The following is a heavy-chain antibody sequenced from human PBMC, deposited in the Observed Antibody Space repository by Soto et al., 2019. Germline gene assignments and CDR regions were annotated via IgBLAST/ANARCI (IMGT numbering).Heavy chain of an antibody. CDR3: SRDRAYGMDV. Sequence: SETLSLTCAVHGGSFSDYYWSWIRKSPGKGLEWIGEINHSGSTNYNPSLKSRVTISIDTSKIQVSLKLSAVTAADTSVYYGSRDRAYGMDVWGQGTMVTVSS. CDR1: GGSFSDYY. V-gene: IGHV4-34*01. CDR2: INHSGST. J-gene: IGHJ6*02.